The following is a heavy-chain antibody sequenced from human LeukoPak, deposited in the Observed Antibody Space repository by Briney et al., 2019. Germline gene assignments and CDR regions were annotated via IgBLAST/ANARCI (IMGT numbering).Heavy chain of an antibody. Sequence: GGSLRLSCAASGFTFSSYAMHWVRQAPGKGLEWVAVISYDGVNKYYADSVRGRFTISRDNSKNTLYLQMNSLRAEDTAVFYCSRASSTYCDSSVPTYPYFDYWGQGTLVTVSS. V-gene: IGHV3-30-3*01. CDR2: ISYDGVNK. D-gene: IGHD3-22*01. J-gene: IGHJ4*02. CDR1: GFTFSSYA. CDR3: SRASSTYCDSSVPTYPYFDY.